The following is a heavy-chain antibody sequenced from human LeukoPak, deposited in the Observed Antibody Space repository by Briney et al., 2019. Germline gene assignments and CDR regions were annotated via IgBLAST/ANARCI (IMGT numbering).Heavy chain of an antibody. CDR1: EFTFSAYW. CDR3: ARENLAAAADY. CDR2: IRGDGSMT. J-gene: IGHJ4*02. D-gene: IGHD6-25*01. V-gene: IGHV3-74*01. Sequence: GGSLRLSCAASEFTFSAYWMHWVRQAPGKGLVWVSRIRGDGSMTNYADSVKGRFTISRDNAKNTLYLQMNSLRLEDTAVYYCARENLAAAADYWGQGTMVTVSS.